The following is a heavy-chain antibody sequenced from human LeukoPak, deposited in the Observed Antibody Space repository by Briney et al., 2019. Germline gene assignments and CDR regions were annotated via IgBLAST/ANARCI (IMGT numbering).Heavy chain of an antibody. J-gene: IGHJ4*02. V-gene: IGHV3-33*06. D-gene: IGHD3-10*01. Sequence: GGSLRLSCAASGFTFSSYGIHWVRQAPGKGLEWVAVIWYDGSNKYYADSVKGRFTISRDNSKNTLYLQMNSLRAEDTAVYYCAKPYYYGSGSYYADFDYWGQGTLVTVSS. CDR1: GFTFSSYG. CDR3: AKPYYYGSGSYYADFDY. CDR2: IWYDGSNK.